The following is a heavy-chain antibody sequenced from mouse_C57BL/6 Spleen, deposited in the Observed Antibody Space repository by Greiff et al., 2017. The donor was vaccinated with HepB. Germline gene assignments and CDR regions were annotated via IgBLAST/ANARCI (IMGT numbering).Heavy chain of an antibody. D-gene: IGHD2-4*01. J-gene: IGHJ3*01. CDR3: ASSYDYDGFAY. Sequence: QEQLKQPGAELVKPGASVKMSCKASGYTFTSYWITWVKQRPGQGLEWIGDIYPGSGSTNYNEKFKSKATLTVDTSSSTAYMQLSSLTSEDSAVYYCASSYDYDGFAYWGQGTLVTVSA. CDR2: IYPGSGST. V-gene: IGHV1-55*01. CDR1: GYTFTSYW.